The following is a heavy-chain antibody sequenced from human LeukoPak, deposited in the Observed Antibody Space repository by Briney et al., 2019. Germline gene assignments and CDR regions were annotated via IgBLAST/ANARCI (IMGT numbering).Heavy chain of an antibody. CDR3: ASTLAVAGTFDY. J-gene: IGHJ4*02. V-gene: IGHV4-39*01. CDR2: FYYSGST. D-gene: IGHD6-19*01. CDR1: GGSISSSSYY. Sequence: SETLSLTCTVSGGSISSSSYYWGWIRQPPGKGLEWIGSFYYSGSTYYNPSLKSRVTISVDTSKNQFSLKLSSVTAADTAVYYCASTLAVAGTFDYWGQGTLVTVSS.